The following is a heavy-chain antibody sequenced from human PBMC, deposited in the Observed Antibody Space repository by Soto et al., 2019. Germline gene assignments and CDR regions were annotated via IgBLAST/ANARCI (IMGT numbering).Heavy chain of an antibody. CDR2: IIPMFGTA. V-gene: IGHV1-69*01. CDR3: ARGWGSDSSDYYYAY. CDR1: GGTFNRHA. D-gene: IGHD3-22*01. Sequence: QVQLVQSGAEVRKPGSSVKVSCKASGGTFNRHAISWVRQAPGQGLEWMGGIIPMFGTANHAQKFQGRVTIIADESTSTAYMELSRLRSEDTAIYSCARGWGSDSSDYYYAYWGQGPRVIVSS. J-gene: IGHJ1*01.